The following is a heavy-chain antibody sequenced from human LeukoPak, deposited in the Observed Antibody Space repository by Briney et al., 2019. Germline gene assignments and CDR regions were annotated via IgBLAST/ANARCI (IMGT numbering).Heavy chain of an antibody. V-gene: IGHV3-53*01. CDR3: ARSPHALWFGGGAFDY. CDR2: IYSTGIT. D-gene: IGHD3-10*01. Sequence: GGSLRLSCAASGFNVSAKSMSWVRQTPEKGLEWVSVIYSTGITPYADSVKGRFSISRDNSKNILALQMNSLRVEDTAVYYCARSPHALWFGGGAFDYWGQGTLVTVSS. J-gene: IGHJ4*02. CDR1: GFNVSAKS.